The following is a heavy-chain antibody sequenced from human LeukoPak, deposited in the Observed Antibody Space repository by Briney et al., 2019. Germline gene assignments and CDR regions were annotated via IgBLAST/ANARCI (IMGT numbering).Heavy chain of an antibody. D-gene: IGHD3-10*01. Sequence: ASVKVSCKASGYTFTSYAMHWVRQAPGQRLEWMGWINAGNGNTKYSQKFQGRVTITRDTSASTAYMELSSLRSEDTAVYYCARALAGGMVRGVIITGSDYWGQGTLVTVSS. CDR2: INAGNGNT. CDR3: ARALAGGMVRGVIITGSDY. V-gene: IGHV1-3*01. CDR1: GYTFTSYA. J-gene: IGHJ4*02.